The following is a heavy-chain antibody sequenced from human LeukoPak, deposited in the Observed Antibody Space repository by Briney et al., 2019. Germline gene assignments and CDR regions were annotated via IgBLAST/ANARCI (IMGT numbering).Heavy chain of an antibody. CDR3: AKDSTPWYDILTGYSQPSHFDY. V-gene: IGHV3-9*01. CDR2: ISWNSGSI. Sequence: GRSLRLSCAASGFTFDDYAMPWVRQAPGKGLEWVSGISWNSGSISYADSVKGRFTISRDNAKNSLYLQMNSLRAEDTALYYCAKDSTPWYDILTGYSQPSHFDYWGQGTLVTVSS. D-gene: IGHD3-9*01. J-gene: IGHJ4*02. CDR1: GFTFDDYA.